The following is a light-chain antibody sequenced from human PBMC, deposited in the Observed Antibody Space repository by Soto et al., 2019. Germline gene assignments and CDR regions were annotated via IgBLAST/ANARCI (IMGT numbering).Light chain of an antibody. V-gene: IGKV1-6*01. CDR3: QQHNSYPRT. Sequence: AIQMPQSPYPLSASVGDRFTISCLASQDIRNYLAWYQQKPGEAPKLLIYAASNLQSGVPSRFSGSGSVTDFTLTISSLQPEDFATYYCQQHNSYPRTFGQGTKVDIK. CDR1: QDIRNY. J-gene: IGKJ1*01. CDR2: AAS.